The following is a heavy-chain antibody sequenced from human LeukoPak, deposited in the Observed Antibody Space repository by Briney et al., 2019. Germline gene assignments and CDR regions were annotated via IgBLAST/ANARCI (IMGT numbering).Heavy chain of an antibody. J-gene: IGHJ5*02. V-gene: IGHV4-59*12. CDR2: ISYSGSA. CDR1: GASISSYY. D-gene: IGHD6-13*01. CDR3: ARDGIAAAVPIPHNWFDP. Sequence: PSETLSLTCTVSGASISSYYWSWSWQPPGKGMEWIGYISYSGSANYNPSLKSRVTISVDTSKNQFSLKLSSVTAADAAVYYCARDGIAAAVPIPHNWFDPWGQGTLVTVSS.